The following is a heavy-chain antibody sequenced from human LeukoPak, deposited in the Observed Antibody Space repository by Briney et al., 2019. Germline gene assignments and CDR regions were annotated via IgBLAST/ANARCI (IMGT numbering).Heavy chain of an antibody. CDR1: GFTLSSYA. CDR2: ISDTGNT. Sequence: PGGSLRLSCAASGFTLSSYAMSWVRQAPGKGLEWVSAISDTGNTYHADSVKGRFTISRDSSKNTLFLQMNRLRAEDTAVYYCARGGSYLSAFDIWGQGTMVTVSS. CDR3: ARGGSYLSAFDI. V-gene: IGHV3-23*01. D-gene: IGHD1-26*01. J-gene: IGHJ3*02.